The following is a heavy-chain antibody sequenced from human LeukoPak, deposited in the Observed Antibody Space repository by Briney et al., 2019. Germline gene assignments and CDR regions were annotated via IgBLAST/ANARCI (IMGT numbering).Heavy chain of an antibody. Sequence: ASVKVSCKGSGYTFSSYAIHWVRQAPGQRLEWMGWINAGNGDTKYSQKFQGRVTITRDTTATTAYMELSSLRSEDTAVYYCTRGTGCTGGSCSYYGMDVWGQGTTVTVSS. D-gene: IGHD2-15*01. CDR2: INAGNGDT. J-gene: IGHJ6*02. V-gene: IGHV1-3*01. CDR1: GYTFSSYA. CDR3: TRGTGCTGGSCSYYGMDV.